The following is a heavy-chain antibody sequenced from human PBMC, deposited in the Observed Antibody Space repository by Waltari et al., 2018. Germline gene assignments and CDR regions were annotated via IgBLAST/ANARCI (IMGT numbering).Heavy chain of an antibody. CDR3: AKGGGWHNYYYYYMDV. J-gene: IGHJ6*03. D-gene: IGHD2-21*01. V-gene: IGHV3-23*01. Sequence: EVQLLESGGGLVQPGGSLRLSCAASGFTFSSYAMSWVRRAPGKGLEWVSAISGSGGSTYYADSVKGRFTISRDNAKNTLYLQMNSLRAEDTAVYYCAKGGGWHNYYYYYMDVWGKGTTVTVSS. CDR1: GFTFSSYA. CDR2: ISGSGGST.